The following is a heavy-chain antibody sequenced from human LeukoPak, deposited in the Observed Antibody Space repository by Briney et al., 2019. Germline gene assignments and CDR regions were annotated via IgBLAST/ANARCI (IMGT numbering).Heavy chain of an antibody. CDR3: TRRGSWLQFERDY. D-gene: IGHD5-24*01. Sequence: PGGSLRLSCAASGFTFSSYSMNWVRQAPGKGLEWVGFIRSKAYGGTTEYAASVKGRFTISRDDSKSIAYLQMNSLKTEDTAVYYCTRRGSWLQFERDYWGQGTLVTVSS. CDR1: GFTFSSYS. J-gene: IGHJ4*02. V-gene: IGHV3-49*04. CDR2: IRSKAYGGTT.